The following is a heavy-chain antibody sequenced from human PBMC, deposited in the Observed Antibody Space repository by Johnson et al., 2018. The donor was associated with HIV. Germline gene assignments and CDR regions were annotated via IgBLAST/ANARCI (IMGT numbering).Heavy chain of an antibody. CDR1: GFTFDDYG. V-gene: IGHV3-30*03. CDR2: ISYDGSNK. CDR3: PVDTEAFDI. Sequence: QVYLVESGGGVVRPGGSLRLSCAASGFTFDDYGMSWVRQAPGKGLEWVAVISYDGSNKYYADSVKGRFTISRDNSKNTLYLQMNNLRDEDTALYYCPVDTEAFDIWGQGTMVTVSS. J-gene: IGHJ3*02. D-gene: IGHD1-14*01.